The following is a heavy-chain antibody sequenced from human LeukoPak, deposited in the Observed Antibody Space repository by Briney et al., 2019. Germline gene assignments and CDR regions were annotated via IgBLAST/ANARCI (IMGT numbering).Heavy chain of an antibody. J-gene: IGHJ4*02. V-gene: IGHV3-72*01. CDR3: TRDESAL. CDR2: SRNKANSYST. Sequence: GGSLRLSCAASGFILSDHYVDWVRQAPGKGLEWVVRSRNKANSYSTEYAAFVRGRFTVSRDLLKNSVYLQMNSLKTEDTAMYYCTRDESALWGQGTLVTVSS. CDR1: GFILSDHY.